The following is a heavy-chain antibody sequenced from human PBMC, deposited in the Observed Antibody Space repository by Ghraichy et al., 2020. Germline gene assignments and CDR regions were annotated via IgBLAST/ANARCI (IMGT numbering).Heavy chain of an antibody. Sequence: ASVKVTCKASGYTFTNYAMHCVRQAPGQRLEWMGWINTGNGNTKYSQKFQGRVTFTRDTSARTAYMELSSLRSEDTGVYYCAREEGAAVYFDSWGLGTLVTVSS. J-gene: IGHJ4*02. D-gene: IGHD2-15*01. CDR2: INTGNGNT. CDR3: AREEGAAVYFDS. CDR1: GYTFTNYA. V-gene: IGHV1-3*04.